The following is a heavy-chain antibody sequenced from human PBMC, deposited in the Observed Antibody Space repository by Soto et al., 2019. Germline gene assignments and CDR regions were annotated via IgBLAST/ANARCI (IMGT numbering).Heavy chain of an antibody. D-gene: IGHD6-13*01. CDR2: TYYRSKWYN. Sequence: KQSQTLSLTCAISGDSVSSNSAAWNWIRQSPSRGLEWLGRTYYRSKWYNDYAVSVKSRITINPDTSKNQFSLQLNSVTPEDTAVYYCARGPRGPLYSSSNTFDYWGQGTLVTVSS. V-gene: IGHV6-1*01. J-gene: IGHJ4*02. CDR3: ARGPRGPLYSSSNTFDY. CDR1: GDSVSSNSAA.